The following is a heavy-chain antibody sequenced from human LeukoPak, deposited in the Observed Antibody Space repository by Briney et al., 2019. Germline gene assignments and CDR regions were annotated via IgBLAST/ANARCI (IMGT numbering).Heavy chain of an antibody. J-gene: IGHJ4*02. V-gene: IGHV3-33*01. CDR2: IWYDGSNK. CDR1: GFTFSSYG. D-gene: IGHD4-17*01. Sequence: GRSLRLSCAASGFTFSSYGMHWVRQAPGKGLEWVAVIWYDGSNKYYADSVKGRFTISRDNSKNTLYLQMNSLRAEDTAVYYCAREALRGYFDYWGQGTLVTVSS. CDR3: AREALRGYFDY.